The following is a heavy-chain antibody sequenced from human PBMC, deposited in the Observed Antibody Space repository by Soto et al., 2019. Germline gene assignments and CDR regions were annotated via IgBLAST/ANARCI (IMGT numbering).Heavy chain of an antibody. Sequence: SETLSLTCTVSGGSISSSSYYWGWIRQPPGKGLEWIGSIYYSGSTYYNPSLKSRVTISVDTSKNQFSLKLSSVTAADTAVYYCARLFSSRVNPWFDPWGQGTLVTVSS. D-gene: IGHD3-10*01. CDR3: ARLFSSRVNPWFDP. CDR2: IYYSGST. CDR1: GGSISSSSYY. V-gene: IGHV4-39*01. J-gene: IGHJ5*02.